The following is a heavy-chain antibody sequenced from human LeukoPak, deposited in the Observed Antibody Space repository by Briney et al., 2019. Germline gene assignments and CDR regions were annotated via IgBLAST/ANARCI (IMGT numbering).Heavy chain of an antibody. J-gene: IGHJ4*02. CDR3: GKDIVDSRHYYDSSGLDY. CDR1: GFTLADYG. D-gene: IGHD3-22*01. V-gene: IGHV3-43*02. CDR2: ISGDGGST. Sequence: GGSLRLSCAASGFTLADYGMHWVRQVPGKGLEWVSLISGDGGSTYYADSMKGRFTISRDNRKNSLYLKMNSLRSEDTALYSCGKDIVDSRHYYDSSGLDYWGQGTLVTVSS.